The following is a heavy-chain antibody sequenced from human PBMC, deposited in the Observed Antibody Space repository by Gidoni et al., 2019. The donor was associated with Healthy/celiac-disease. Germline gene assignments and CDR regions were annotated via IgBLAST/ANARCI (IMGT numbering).Heavy chain of an antibody. CDR3: ARGYYYGSGSYLDY. CDR2: ISSSGSTI. V-gene: IGHV3-48*03. D-gene: IGHD3-10*01. CDR1: GFTFSSYE. Sequence: EVQLVESGGGLVQPGGSLRLYCAASGFTFSSYEMNWVRQAPEKGLEWVSYISSSGSTISYADSVKGRFTISRDNAKNSLYLQMNSLRAEDTAVYYCARGYYYGSGSYLDYWGQGTLVTVSS. J-gene: IGHJ4*02.